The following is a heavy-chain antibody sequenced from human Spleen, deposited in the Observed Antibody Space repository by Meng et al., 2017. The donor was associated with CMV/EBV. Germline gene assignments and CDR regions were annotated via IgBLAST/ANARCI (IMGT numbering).Heavy chain of an antibody. CDR3: ARRRTYYDFWRLYYYGMDV. Sequence: SETLSLTCTVSTGYIKSFYWSWMRQSPGKGLEWIGQINHSGSTKYNPSLKSRVTISVDTSKNQFSLKLSSVTAADTTVYYCARRRTYYDFWRLYYYGMDVWGQGTTVTVSS. J-gene: IGHJ6*02. CDR2: INHSGST. V-gene: IGHV4-34*01. CDR1: TGYIKSFY. D-gene: IGHD3-3*01.